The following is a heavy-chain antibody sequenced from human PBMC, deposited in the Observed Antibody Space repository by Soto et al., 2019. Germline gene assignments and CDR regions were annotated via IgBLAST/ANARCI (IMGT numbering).Heavy chain of an antibody. Sequence: PPETLSLTCTVSGGSISSYHWRWIRQPPGKGLEWIGYIYYSGSTNYNPSLKRRVTISVDTSKNQFSLKLSSVTAADTAVYYCARLTGTLFRSFYYGMDVWGQGTTVTVSS. V-gene: IGHV4-59*01. CDR3: ARLTGTLFRSFYYGMDV. D-gene: IGHD1-7*01. CDR1: GGSISSYH. CDR2: IYYSGST. J-gene: IGHJ6*02.